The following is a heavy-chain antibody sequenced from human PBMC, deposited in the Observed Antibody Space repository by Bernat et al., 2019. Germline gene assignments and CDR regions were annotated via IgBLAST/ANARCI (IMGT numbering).Heavy chain of an antibody. V-gene: IGHV3-23*01. D-gene: IGHD2-2*01. J-gene: IGHJ4*02. CDR1: GFTFSSYA. Sequence: EVQLLESGGGLVQPGGSLRLSCAASGFTFSSYAMSWVRQAPGKGLEWVSAISGGGGSKYYADSVKGRFTISRDNSKNTLYLKMNSLRAKDTAVYYCATSRDIVEVSAAARSSFDYWGQGTLVTVSS. CDR2: ISGGGGSK. CDR3: ATSRDIVEVSAAARSSFDY.